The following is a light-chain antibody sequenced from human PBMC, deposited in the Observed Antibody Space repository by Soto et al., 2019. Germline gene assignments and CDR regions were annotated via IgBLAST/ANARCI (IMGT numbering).Light chain of an antibody. Sequence: DIQMTQSPSSLSASVWDRVTITCRASQAIYNYLAWYQQKPGKVPTLLISAASTLQSGVPSRFSGSGSGTDFTLTISSLQPEDVATYYCQKFSAVPTFGGGTKVEI. CDR2: AAS. V-gene: IGKV1-27*01. CDR3: QKFSAVPT. J-gene: IGKJ4*01. CDR1: QAIYNY.